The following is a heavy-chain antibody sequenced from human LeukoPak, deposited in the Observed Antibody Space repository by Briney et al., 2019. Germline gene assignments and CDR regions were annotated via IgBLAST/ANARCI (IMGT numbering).Heavy chain of an antibody. CDR3: ARDTAPDYGGNSGPYFDY. D-gene: IGHD4-23*01. CDR2: IIPIFGIA. CDR1: GGTFSSYA. J-gene: IGHJ4*02. V-gene: IGHV1-69*04. Sequence: GSSVKVSCKASGGTFSSYAISWVRQAPGQGLEWMGRIIPIFGIANYAQKFQGRVTITADKSTSTAYMELGSLRSEDTAVYYCARDTAPDYGGNSGPYFDYWGQGTLVTVSS.